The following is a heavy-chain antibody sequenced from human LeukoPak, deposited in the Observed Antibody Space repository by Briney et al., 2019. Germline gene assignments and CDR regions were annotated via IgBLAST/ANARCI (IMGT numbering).Heavy chain of an antibody. CDR1: GFTFSSYW. Sequence: PGGSLRLSCAASGFTFSSYWMTWVRQAPGKGLEWVANIKQDGSEKYYVDSVKGRFTISRDNAKNSLSLHMNSLRAEDTAVYYCARDNPYYYDSSGYQFDYWGQGTLVTVSS. CDR2: IKQDGSEK. CDR3: ARDNPYYYDSSGYQFDY. V-gene: IGHV3-7*01. D-gene: IGHD3-22*01. J-gene: IGHJ4*02.